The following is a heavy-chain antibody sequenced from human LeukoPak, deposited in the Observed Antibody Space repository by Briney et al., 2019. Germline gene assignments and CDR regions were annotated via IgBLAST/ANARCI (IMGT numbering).Heavy chain of an antibody. CDR2: INNDGSST. V-gene: IGHV3-74*01. J-gene: IGHJ5*02. CDR1: GFIFNNYW. D-gene: IGHD3-10*01. Sequence: GGSLRLSCTASGFIFNNYWMHWARQAPGKGLVWVSRINNDGSSTSYADSVKGRFTVSRDNAKNTLFLQMNSLRPEDTAVYYCAKDQGARYYGSGGSWFDPWGQGTLVTVPS. CDR3: AKDQGARYYGSGGSWFDP.